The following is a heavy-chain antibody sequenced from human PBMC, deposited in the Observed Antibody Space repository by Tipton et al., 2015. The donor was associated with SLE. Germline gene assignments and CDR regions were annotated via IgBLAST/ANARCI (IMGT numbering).Heavy chain of an antibody. V-gene: IGHV3-30*02. CDR1: GFSFSTYA. Sequence: SLRLSCAASGFSFSTYAMHWVRQAPGRGLEWVSFIRYDGSIEFYSDSVKGRFTVSRDNSNNTLYLQMDSLRPEDTAVYYCAVTPEGLDIWGQGTMVTVSS. CDR3: AVTPEGLDI. D-gene: IGHD2-21*02. J-gene: IGHJ3*02. CDR2: IRYDGSIE.